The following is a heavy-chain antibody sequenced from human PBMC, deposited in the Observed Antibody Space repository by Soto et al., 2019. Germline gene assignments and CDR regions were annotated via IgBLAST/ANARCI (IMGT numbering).Heavy chain of an antibody. D-gene: IGHD4-17*01. CDR3: ARTIRGDYRDFYFDY. J-gene: IGHJ4*02. CDR2: IYSGGST. Sequence: EVQLVESGGGLIQPGGSLRLSCAASGFTVSSNYMSWVRQAPGKGLEWVSVIYSGGSTYYADSVKGRFTISRDNSKNTLYLQMNSLRAEDTAVYYCARTIRGDYRDFYFDYWGQGTLVTVSS. CDR1: GFTVSSNY. V-gene: IGHV3-53*01.